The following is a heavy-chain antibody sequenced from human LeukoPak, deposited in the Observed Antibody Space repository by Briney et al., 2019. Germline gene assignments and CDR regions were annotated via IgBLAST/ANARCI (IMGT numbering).Heavy chain of an antibody. CDR1: GGSFSGYY. V-gene: IGHV4-34*01. CDR2: INHSGST. J-gene: IGHJ6*02. Sequence: SETLSLTCAVYGGSFSGYYWSWIRQPPGKGLEWIGEINHSGSTNYNPSLKSRVTISVDTSKNQFSLKLSSVTAADTAVYYCARGRGIYHYYGMDVWGQGTTVTVSS. CDR3: ARGRGIYHYYGMDV.